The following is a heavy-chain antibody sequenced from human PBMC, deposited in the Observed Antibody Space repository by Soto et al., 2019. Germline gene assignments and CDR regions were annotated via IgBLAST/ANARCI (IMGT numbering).Heavy chain of an antibody. CDR3: AREEMATLNH. Sequence: ASVKVSCKASGGTFSSYAISWVRQAPGQGLEWMGGIIPIFGTANYAQKFQGRVTITADESTSTAYMELSSLRSEDTAVYYCAREEMATLNHWGQGTLVTVSS. D-gene: IGHD5-12*01. CDR1: GGTFSSYA. J-gene: IGHJ4*02. CDR2: IIPIFGTA. V-gene: IGHV1-69*13.